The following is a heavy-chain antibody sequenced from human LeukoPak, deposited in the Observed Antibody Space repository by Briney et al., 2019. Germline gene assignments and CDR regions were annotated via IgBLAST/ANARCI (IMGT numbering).Heavy chain of an antibody. V-gene: IGHV1-69*05. Sequence: SVEVSCKASGGTFSSYAISWVRQAPGQGLEWMGGIIPIFGTANYAQKFQGRVTITTDESTSTAYMELSSLRSEDTAVYYCASNPDYDSSGSPVDYWGQGTLVTVSS. D-gene: IGHD3-22*01. J-gene: IGHJ4*02. CDR3: ASNPDYDSSGSPVDY. CDR2: IIPIFGTA. CDR1: GGTFSSYA.